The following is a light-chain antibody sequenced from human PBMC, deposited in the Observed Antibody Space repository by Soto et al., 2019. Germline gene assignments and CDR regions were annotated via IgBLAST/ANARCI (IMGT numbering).Light chain of an antibody. CDR1: SSDIGAYEH. CDR2: DVR. J-gene: IGLJ2*01. Sequence: QSALTQPSSMSGSPGQSITISCTGTSSDIGAYEHVSWYQQRPDRAPKVLIYDVRIRPSEVSNRFSGSKSGDTASLTISGLQAEDEAVYYCASKTTSSTVLFGGGTQLTVL. CDR3: ASKTTSSTVL. V-gene: IGLV2-14*03.